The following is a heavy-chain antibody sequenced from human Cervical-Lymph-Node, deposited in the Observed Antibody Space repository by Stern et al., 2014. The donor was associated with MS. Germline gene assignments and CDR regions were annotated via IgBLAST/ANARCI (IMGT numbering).Heavy chain of an antibody. CDR1: GFSLSTSGVR. Sequence: QVTLRESGPTLVKPTQTLTLTCTFSGFSLSTSGVRVGWIRQPPGKALKWLALNYWYDDKRYSPSLKSRLTITKDTSKNQVVLTMTNMDPVDTATYYCAHGLEIRLWAAYWGQGTLVTVSS. CDR3: AHGLEIRLWAAY. CDR2: NYWYDDK. J-gene: IGHJ4*02. V-gene: IGHV2-5*01. D-gene: IGHD5-18*01.